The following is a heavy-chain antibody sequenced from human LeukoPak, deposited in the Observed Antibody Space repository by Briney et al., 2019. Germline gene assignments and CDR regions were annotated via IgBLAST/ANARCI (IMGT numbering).Heavy chain of an antibody. Sequence: GGSLRLSCAASGFTFSSYAMGWVRQAPGKGLEWVSAITASGGNSYYADSVKGRFTTSRDNSKNTLYLQVNSLRAEDTAVYYCAKGNGYSYGRYYFDYWGQGTLVTVSS. J-gene: IGHJ4*02. V-gene: IGHV3-23*01. CDR3: AKGNGYSYGRYYFDY. D-gene: IGHD5-18*01. CDR2: ITASGGNS. CDR1: GFTFSSYA.